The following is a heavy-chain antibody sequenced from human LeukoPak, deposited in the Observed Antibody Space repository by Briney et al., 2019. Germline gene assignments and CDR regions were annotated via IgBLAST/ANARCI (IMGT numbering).Heavy chain of an antibody. Sequence: PRGSPRLSCAASGFTFSSYSMNWVGQAPGKGLEWISYISSSSSTIYYPASIEGPFTISRDNAKNSLYLQMNSLRDEDTALYYCARVPYSTGAFDYWGQRTLVCASS. CDR2: ISSSSSTI. CDR1: GFTFSSYS. V-gene: IGHV3-48*02. CDR3: ARVPYSTGAFDY. J-gene: IGHJ4*02. D-gene: IGHD6-19*01.